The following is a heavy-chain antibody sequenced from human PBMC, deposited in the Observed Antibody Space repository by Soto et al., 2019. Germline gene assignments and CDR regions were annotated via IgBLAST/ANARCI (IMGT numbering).Heavy chain of an antibody. Sequence: QLQLQESGSGLVKPSQTLSLTCAVSGGSISSGGYSWSWIRQPPGKGLEWIGYIYHSGSTYYNPSLKSRVTISVDRSKNQFSLKLSSVTAADTAVYYWARVRRGYSYGYSGNWFDPWGQGTLVTVSS. J-gene: IGHJ5*02. V-gene: IGHV4-30-2*01. CDR3: ARVRRGYSYGYSGNWFDP. D-gene: IGHD5-18*01. CDR2: IYHSGST. CDR1: GGSISSGGYS.